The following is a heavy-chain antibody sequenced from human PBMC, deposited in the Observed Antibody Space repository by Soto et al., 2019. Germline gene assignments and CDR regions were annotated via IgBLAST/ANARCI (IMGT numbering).Heavy chain of an antibody. CDR2: ISAYNSNT. CDR1: GYTFTSYG. J-gene: IGHJ3*02. V-gene: IGHV1-18*01. D-gene: IGHD1-26*01. CDR3: ARIIYSGSYTDAFDI. Sequence: ASVKVSCKASGYTFTSYGISWVRQAPGQGLEWMGWISAYNSNTNYAQKLQGRVTMTTDTSTSTAYMELRSLRSDDTAVYYCARIIYSGSYTDAFDIWGQGTMVTVSS.